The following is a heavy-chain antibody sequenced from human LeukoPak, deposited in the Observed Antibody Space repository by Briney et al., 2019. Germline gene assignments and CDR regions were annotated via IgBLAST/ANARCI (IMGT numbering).Heavy chain of an antibody. Sequence: ASVRVSCKASGGTFSSYAISWVRQAPGQGLEWMGGIIPIFGTANYARKFQGRVTITADESTSTAYMELSSLRSEDTAVYYCARTASGYYYDSSGYYPYSWGQGTLVTVSS. D-gene: IGHD3-22*01. V-gene: IGHV1-69*01. CDR3: ARTASGYYYDSSGYYPYS. CDR1: GGTFSSYA. CDR2: IIPIFGTA. J-gene: IGHJ4*02.